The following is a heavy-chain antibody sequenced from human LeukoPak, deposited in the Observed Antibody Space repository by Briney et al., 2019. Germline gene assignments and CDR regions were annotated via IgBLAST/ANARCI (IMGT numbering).Heavy chain of an antibody. CDR3: ARDRPDFGELFGFDS. D-gene: IGHD3-10*01. V-gene: IGHV4-34*01. J-gene: IGHJ5*01. Sequence: PSETLSLTCAVYGGSFSGYHWTWIRQPPGKGLEWIGEINESGNINNNPSLKGRVSISVDTSKNQFSLKLSSVTAADTAVYYCARDRPDFGELFGFDSWGQGTLVTVSS. CDR1: GGSFSGYH. CDR2: INESGNI.